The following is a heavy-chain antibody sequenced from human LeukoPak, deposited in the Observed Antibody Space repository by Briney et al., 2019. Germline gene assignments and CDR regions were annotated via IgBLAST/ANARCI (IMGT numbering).Heavy chain of an antibody. CDR2: IYYSGST. CDR3: ARDWGGYYMDV. CDR1: GGSISTSNYY. V-gene: IGHV4-61*01. J-gene: IGHJ6*03. Sequence: SETLSLTCTVSGGSISTSNYYWSWIRQPPGKGLEWIGYIYYSGSTNYNPSLKSRVTISVDTSKNQFSLKLSSVTAADTAVYYCARDWGGYYMDVWGKGTTVTISS. D-gene: IGHD3-10*01.